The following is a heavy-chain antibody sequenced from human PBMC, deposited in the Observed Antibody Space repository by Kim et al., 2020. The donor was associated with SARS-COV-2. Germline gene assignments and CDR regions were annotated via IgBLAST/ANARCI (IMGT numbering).Heavy chain of an antibody. V-gene: IGHV3-7*01. Sequence: GGSLRLSCVASGFTFRNYWMSWVRQAPGKGLEWVANIKQDGSEKYYADSVRGRFAISRDNAKNSQSLQMNSLRLDDTAVYYCARISGVWHYADWGRGTLVTVSS. J-gene: IGHJ2*01. CDR1: GFTFRNYW. D-gene: IGHD1-7*01. CDR3: ARISGVWHYAD. CDR2: IKQDGSEK.